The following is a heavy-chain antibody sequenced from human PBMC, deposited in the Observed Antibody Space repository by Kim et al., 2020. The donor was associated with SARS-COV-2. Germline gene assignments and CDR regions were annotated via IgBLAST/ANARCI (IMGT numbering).Heavy chain of an antibody. CDR1: GFTFSSNA. V-gene: IGHV3-23*01. CDR2: ISDSGGST. D-gene: IGHD4-17*01. CDR3: ASIPAYYGDFGLDY. J-gene: IGHJ4*02. Sequence: GGSLRLSCAASGFTFSSNAMSWVRQAPGKGLEWVSTISDSGGSTYYADSVKGRFTVSRDNSKNTLYLQMNSLKVADTAVYYCASIPAYYGDFGLDYWGQGTLVTVSS.